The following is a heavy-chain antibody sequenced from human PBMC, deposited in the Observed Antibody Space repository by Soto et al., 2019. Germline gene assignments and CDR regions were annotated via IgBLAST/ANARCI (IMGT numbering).Heavy chain of an antibody. J-gene: IGHJ6*03. CDR3: ARGLWDSSSSYYYMDV. CDR2: INPNSGGT. D-gene: IGHD6-6*01. V-gene: IGHV1-2*04. CDR1: GYTFTGYY. Sequence: ASVKVSCKASGYTFTGYYMHWVRQAPGQGLEWMGWINPNSGGTNYAQKFQGWVTMTRDTSISTAYMELSRLRSDDTAVYYCARGLWDSSSSYYYMDVWGKGTTVTVSS.